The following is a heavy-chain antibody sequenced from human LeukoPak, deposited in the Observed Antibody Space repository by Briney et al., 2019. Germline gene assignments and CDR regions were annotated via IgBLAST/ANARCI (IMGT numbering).Heavy chain of an antibody. Sequence: GESLKISCKGSGYSFTSYWIGWVRQMPGKGLEWMGIIYPGDSDTRYSPSFQGQVTISADKSISTAYLQWSSLKASDTAMYYCARTLKPDYDFWSGYYLPFDYWGQGTLVTVSS. CDR2: IYPGDSDT. D-gene: IGHD3-3*01. CDR3: ARTLKPDYDFWSGYYLPFDY. J-gene: IGHJ4*02. CDR1: GYSFTSYW. V-gene: IGHV5-51*01.